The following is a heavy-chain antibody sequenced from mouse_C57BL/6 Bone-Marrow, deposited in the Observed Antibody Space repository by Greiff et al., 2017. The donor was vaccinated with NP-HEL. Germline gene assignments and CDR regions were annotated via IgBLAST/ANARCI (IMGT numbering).Heavy chain of an antibody. CDR1: GFNIKDDY. J-gene: IGHJ2*01. V-gene: IGHV14-4*01. Sequence: EVKLQESGAELVRPGASVKLSCTASGFNIKDDYMHWVKQRPEQGLEWIGWIDPENGDTEYASKFQGKATITADTSSNTAYLQLSSLTSEDTAVYYCTTSHYYGSPYYFDYWGQGTTLTVSS. CDR3: TTSHYYGSPYYFDY. D-gene: IGHD1-1*01. CDR2: IDPENGDT.